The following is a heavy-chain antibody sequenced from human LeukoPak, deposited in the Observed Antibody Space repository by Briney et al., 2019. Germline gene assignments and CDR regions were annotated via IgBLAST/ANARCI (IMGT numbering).Heavy chain of an antibody. CDR1: GFTFSSYA. J-gene: IGHJ4*02. V-gene: IGHV3-30-3*01. CDR2: ISYDGSNN. Sequence: GRSLRLSCAASGFTFSSYAMHWVRQAPGKGLEWVAVISYDGSNNYYADSVKGRFTISRDNSKNTLYLQMNSLRAEDTAVYYCAATWSSTSGLFDYWGQGTLVTVSS. CDR3: AATWSSTSGLFDY. D-gene: IGHD2-2*01.